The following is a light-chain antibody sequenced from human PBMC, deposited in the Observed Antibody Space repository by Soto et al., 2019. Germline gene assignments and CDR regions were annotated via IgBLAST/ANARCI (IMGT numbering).Light chain of an antibody. CDR2: GAS. V-gene: IGKV3-20*01. J-gene: IGKJ1*01. CDR3: QQYGAPPET. Sequence: EIVLTQYTGTLSLSPGERATLSCRSSQSVSSSYLAWYQQKPGQAPRLLIYGASSRATGIPDRFSGSGSGTDFTLTISRLEPEDFAVYYCQQYGAPPETFGQGTKVDIK. CDR1: QSVSSSY.